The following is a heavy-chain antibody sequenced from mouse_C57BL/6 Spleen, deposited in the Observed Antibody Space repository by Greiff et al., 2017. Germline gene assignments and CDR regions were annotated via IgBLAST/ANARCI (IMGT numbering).Heavy chain of an antibody. J-gene: IGHJ3*01. Sequence: QVQLQQSGPELVKPGASVKISCKASGYAFSSSWMNWVKQRPGKGLEWIGRIYPGDGDTNYNGKFKGKATLTADKSSSTAYMQRSSLTSEDSAVYFCARGAYYDLSYWGQGTLVTVSA. CDR2: IYPGDGDT. V-gene: IGHV1-82*01. CDR1: GYAFSSSW. CDR3: ARGAYYDLSY. D-gene: IGHD2-10*01.